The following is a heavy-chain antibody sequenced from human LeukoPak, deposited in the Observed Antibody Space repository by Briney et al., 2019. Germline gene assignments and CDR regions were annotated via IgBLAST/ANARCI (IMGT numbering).Heavy chain of an antibody. CDR3: AGDAAEPPLGYFDY. CDR1: GFTVSSNY. V-gene: IGHV3-53*05. CDR2: IYSGGST. Sequence: GGSLRLSCAASGFTVSSNYMSWVRQAPGKGLEWVSLIYSGGSTYYADSVKGRFTISRDNSKNTLYLQMNSLRAEDTAVYYCAGDAAEPPLGYFDYWGQGTLVTVSS. D-gene: IGHD1-14*01. J-gene: IGHJ4*02.